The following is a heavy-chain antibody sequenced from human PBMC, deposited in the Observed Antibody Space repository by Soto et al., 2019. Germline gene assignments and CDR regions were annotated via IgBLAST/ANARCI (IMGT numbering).Heavy chain of an antibody. J-gene: IGHJ4*02. CDR1: GFTFSSYG. Sequence: LRLSCAASGFTFSSYGMHWVRQAPGKGLEWVAVISYDGSNKYYADSVKGRFTISRDNSKNTLYLQMNSLRAEDTAVYYCAKAGEYSSSFRFDYWGQGTLVTVSS. V-gene: IGHV3-30*18. CDR3: AKAGEYSSSFRFDY. D-gene: IGHD6-6*01. CDR2: ISYDGSNK.